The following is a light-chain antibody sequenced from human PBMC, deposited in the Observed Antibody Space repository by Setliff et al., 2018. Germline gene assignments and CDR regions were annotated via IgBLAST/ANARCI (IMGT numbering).Light chain of an antibody. J-gene: IGLJ1*01. CDR3: SSYTSLSTRI. CDR2: EVT. Sequence: QSVLPQPPSASGSPGQSVTISCTGTSSDVGGYDYVSWYQQHPGKAPKLILYEVTKRPSGVPDRFSGSKSGNTASLTVSGLQAEDEADYYCSSYTSLSTRIFGTGTKVTVL. CDR1: SSDVGGYDY. V-gene: IGLV2-8*01.